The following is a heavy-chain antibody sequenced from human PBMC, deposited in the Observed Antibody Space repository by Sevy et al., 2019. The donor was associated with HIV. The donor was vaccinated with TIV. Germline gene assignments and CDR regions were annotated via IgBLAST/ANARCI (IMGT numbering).Heavy chain of an antibody. V-gene: IGHV3-7*01. CDR1: GFXFSKYW. CDR2: IKQDAGQK. Sequence: GGSLRLSCAASGFXFSKYWMGWVRQAPGKGLEWVANIKQDAGQKYYVDSVKGRFTISRDNAKNSLYLKMNSLRAEDTAVYFCARDDGNYYFHYWGQGTLVTVSS. D-gene: IGHD1-7*01. CDR3: ARDDGNYYFHY. J-gene: IGHJ4*02.